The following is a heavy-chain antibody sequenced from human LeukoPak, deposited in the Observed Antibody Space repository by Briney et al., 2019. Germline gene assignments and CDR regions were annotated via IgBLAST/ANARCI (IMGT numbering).Heavy chain of an antibody. CDR3: AKDSYGDYFDY. J-gene: IGHJ4*02. V-gene: IGHV3-23*01. CDR1: GFAFSSYA. CDR2: ISGSGGST. D-gene: IGHD4-17*01. Sequence: PGGSLRLSCAASGFAFSSYAMSWVRQAPGKGLGWVSAISGSGGSTYYADPVKGRFTISRDNSKNTLYPQMNSLRAEDTAVYYCAKDSYGDYFDYWGQGTLVTVSS.